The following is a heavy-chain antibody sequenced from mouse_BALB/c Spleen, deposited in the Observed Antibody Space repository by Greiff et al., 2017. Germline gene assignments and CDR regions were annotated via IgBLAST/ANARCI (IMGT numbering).Heavy chain of an antibody. CDR1: GYAFSSYW. Sequence: QVQLQQSGAELVRPGSSVKISCKASGYAFSSYWMNWVKQRPGQGLEWIGQIYPGDGDTNYNGKFKGKATLTADKSSSTAYMQLSSLTSEDSAVYFCARRDYGSRGYAMDYWGQGTSVTVSS. D-gene: IGHD1-1*01. J-gene: IGHJ4*01. CDR2: IYPGDGDT. V-gene: IGHV1-80*01. CDR3: ARRDYGSRGYAMDY.